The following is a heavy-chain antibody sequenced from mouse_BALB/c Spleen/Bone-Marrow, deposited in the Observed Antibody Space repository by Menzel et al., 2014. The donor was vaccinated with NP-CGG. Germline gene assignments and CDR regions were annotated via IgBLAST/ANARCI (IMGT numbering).Heavy chain of an antibody. Sequence: VKLQESGPELVKPGASVRISCKASGYTFTAYYIYWVKQRPGQGLEWIGWIYPGNLNTKYNEKFKGKATLTADKSSSTGYMQLSSLTSEDSAVYFCTRDAMDYWGQGTSVTGSS. CDR1: GYTFTAYY. J-gene: IGHJ4*01. V-gene: IGHV1S56*01. CDR3: TRDAMDY. CDR2: IYPGNLNT.